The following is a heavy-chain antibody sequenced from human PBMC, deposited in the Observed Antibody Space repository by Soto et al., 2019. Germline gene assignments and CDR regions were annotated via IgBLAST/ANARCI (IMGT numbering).Heavy chain of an antibody. J-gene: IGHJ5*02. Sequence: ALVKVSCKAFGYCFSSYRIGCMREATGKGIEWMGWISAYNGNTNYAQKLQGRVTMTTATSTSTAYMELRSLRSNDTAVYYCASVWSSGGTMIVVPNWFD. CDR2: ISAYNGNT. D-gene: IGHD3-22*01. V-gene: IGHV1-18*01. CDR1: GYCFSSYR. CDR3: ASVWSSGGTMIVVPNWFD.